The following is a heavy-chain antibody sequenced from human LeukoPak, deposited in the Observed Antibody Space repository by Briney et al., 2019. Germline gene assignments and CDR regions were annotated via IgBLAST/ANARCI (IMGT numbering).Heavy chain of an antibody. D-gene: IGHD6-19*01. CDR2: INHSGST. CDR3: ARLAYSSPSTPHDP. V-gene: IGHV4-34*01. CDR1: GGSFSGYY. J-gene: IGHJ5*02. Sequence: ASETLSLTCAVYGGSFSGYYWSWIRQPPGKGLEWIGEINHSGSTNYNPSLKSRVTISVDTSKNQFSLKLSSVTAADTAVYYCARLAYSSPSTPHDPWGQGTLVTVSS.